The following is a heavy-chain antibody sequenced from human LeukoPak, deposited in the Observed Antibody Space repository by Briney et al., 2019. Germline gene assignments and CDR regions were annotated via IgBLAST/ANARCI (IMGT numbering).Heavy chain of an antibody. D-gene: IGHD2-15*01. CDR1: GVTIISYY. CDR2: INYSGST. V-gene: IGHV4-59*01. CDR3: ARGHGGRRSFDY. Sequence: SETLSLTCSVSGVTIISYYWSWVRQPPGKGLEWIGYINYSGSTNYSPSLKSRVTISLDKSKNQFSLKMNSVTGADTAMYYCARGHGGRRSFDYWGQGALATVS. J-gene: IGHJ4*02.